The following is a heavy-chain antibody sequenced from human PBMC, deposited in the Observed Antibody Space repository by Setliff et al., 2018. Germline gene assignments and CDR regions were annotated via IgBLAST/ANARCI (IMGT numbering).Heavy chain of an antibody. D-gene: IGHD1-26*01. CDR2: SNHGGST. CDR1: GESFSNNY. Sequence: ETLSLTCSVYGESFSNNYWSWIRQSPGRGLEWIWESNHGGSTSYNPSLKSRLTMSVDTSKNQFSLKLTTVTAADSAVYFCARDNTMVGATDYWGLGTLVTVSS. CDR3: ARDNTMVGATDY. J-gene: IGHJ4*02. V-gene: IGHV4-34*01.